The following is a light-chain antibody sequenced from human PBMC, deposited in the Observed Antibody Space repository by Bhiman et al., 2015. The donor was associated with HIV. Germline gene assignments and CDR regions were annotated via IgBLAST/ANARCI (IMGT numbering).Light chain of an antibody. Sequence: QSALTQPASVSGSPGQSITISCTGTSSDVGGYNYVSWYQQHPGKAPRLMIYDVSNRPSGVSDRFSGSKSANTASLTISGLQAEDEADYYCSSYTSSTGAFGGGTKLTVL. CDR2: DVS. CDR1: SSDVGGYNY. V-gene: IGLV2-14*03. CDR3: SSYTSSTGA. J-gene: IGLJ2*01.